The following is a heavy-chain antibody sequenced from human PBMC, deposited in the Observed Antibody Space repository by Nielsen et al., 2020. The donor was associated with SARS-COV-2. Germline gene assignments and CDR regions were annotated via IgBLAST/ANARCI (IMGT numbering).Heavy chain of an antibody. Sequence: GESLKIYCAASGFIFNYYGMSWVRQAPGKGPEWVSSITNDGDTAFYADSVQGRFTISRDDSKNTVFLQMNSLRVEDTALYYCVKGERGITILFESWGQGTQVTVSS. CDR1: GFIFNYYG. D-gene: IGHD1-1*01. CDR3: VKGERGITILFES. CDR2: ITNDGDTA. J-gene: IGHJ4*02. V-gene: IGHV3-23*01.